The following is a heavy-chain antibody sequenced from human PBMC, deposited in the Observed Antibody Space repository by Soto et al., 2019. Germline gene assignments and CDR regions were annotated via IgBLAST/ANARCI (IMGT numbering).Heavy chain of an antibody. CDR1: GFTFNNYA. D-gene: IGHD4-17*01. V-gene: IGHV3-64D*06. J-gene: IGHJ5*01. CDR3: VKGNNYGIMNWFDS. CDR2: ISNNGGDI. Sequence: GSLRLSCSASGFTFNNYAMHWVRQAPGKGLEYISGISNNGGDIYYADSVKGRFIVSRDKSKNTLYLQMRSLRAADTAVYYCVKGNNYGIMNWFDSWGQGP.